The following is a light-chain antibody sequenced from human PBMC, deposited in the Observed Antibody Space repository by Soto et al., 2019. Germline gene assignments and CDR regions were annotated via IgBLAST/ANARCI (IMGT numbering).Light chain of an antibody. CDR2: DAS. CDR3: QQRSSWPIT. Sequence: EIVMTQSPGTLSLSPGERATLSCRASQSISNYLIWYQQKPGQAPRLLMYDASHRATGIPPRFSGSGSGTDWTLTISSLEREDFALYSCQQRSSWPITFGQGTRLEI. J-gene: IGKJ5*01. V-gene: IGKV3-11*01. CDR1: QSISNY.